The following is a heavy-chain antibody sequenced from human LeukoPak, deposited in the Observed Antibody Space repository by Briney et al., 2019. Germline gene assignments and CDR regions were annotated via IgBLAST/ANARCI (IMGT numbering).Heavy chain of an antibody. D-gene: IGHD2-2*01. V-gene: IGHV4-38-2*02. J-gene: IGHJ5*02. Sequence: SETLSLTCTVSGYSISSGYYWNWIRQPPGKGLEWIAYIHQSGITVSNPSLKSRLTLSLDASKNQFSLRLTSVTVADTAVYYCARDLEYCSTTSCFTWGQGTLVTVSS. CDR1: GYSISSGYY. CDR3: ARDLEYCSTTSCFT. CDR2: IHQSGIT.